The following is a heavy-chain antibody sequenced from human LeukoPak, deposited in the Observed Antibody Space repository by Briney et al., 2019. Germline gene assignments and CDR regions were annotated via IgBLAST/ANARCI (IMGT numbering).Heavy chain of an antibody. Sequence: ASVKVSCKASGYTFTGYYMHWVRQAPGQGLEWMGWINPNSGGTNYAQKFQGRVTMTRDTSISTAYMELSRLRSDDTAVYYCARDGAVKVGATTPSYWGQGTLVTVSS. CDR2: INPNSGGT. D-gene: IGHD1-26*01. J-gene: IGHJ4*02. CDR3: ARDGAVKVGATTPSY. V-gene: IGHV1-2*02. CDR1: GYTFTGYY.